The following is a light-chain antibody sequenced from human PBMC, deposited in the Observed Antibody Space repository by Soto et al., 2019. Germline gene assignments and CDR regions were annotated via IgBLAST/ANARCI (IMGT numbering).Light chain of an antibody. Sequence: IVLTQSPTTLAVSPREGATVSCRASQSVSSHLAWYQQKPGQPPRLLIYDISTRATGIPTRFSGSGSGTEFTLTISSLQSEDFAVYYCQQYNSWPLTFGGGTKVDNK. CDR3: QQYNSWPLT. J-gene: IGKJ4*01. V-gene: IGKV3D-15*01. CDR2: DIS. CDR1: QSVSSH.